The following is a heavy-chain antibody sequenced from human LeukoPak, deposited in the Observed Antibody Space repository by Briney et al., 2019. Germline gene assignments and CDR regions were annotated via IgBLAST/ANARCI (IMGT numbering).Heavy chain of an antibody. CDR2: ISYDGSNK. CDR3: ARDQYDFWSGYYSGFDY. CDR1: GFTFSSDA. D-gene: IGHD3-3*01. Sequence: PGGSLRLSCAASGFTFSSDAMHWVRQAPGKGLEWVAVISYDGSNKYYADSVKGRFTISRDNSKNTLYLQMNSLRAEDTAVYYCARDQYDFWSGYYSGFDYWGQGTLVTVSS. V-gene: IGHV3-30-3*01. J-gene: IGHJ4*02.